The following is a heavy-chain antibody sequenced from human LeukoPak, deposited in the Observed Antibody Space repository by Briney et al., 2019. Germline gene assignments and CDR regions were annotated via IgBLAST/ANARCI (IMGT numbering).Heavy chain of an antibody. CDR3: VKEASSGNLVTIDC. V-gene: IGHV3-23*01. CDR1: GFTFRNYV. Sequence: GGSLRLSCAASGFTFRNYVMSWVRQTPGKGLEWVSAITGDGGGTNHADSVKGRFTISRDNSKNILYLQMNSLRADDTAAYYCVKEASSGNLVTIDCWGQGTLVTVSS. D-gene: IGHD1-26*01. CDR2: ITGDGGGT. J-gene: IGHJ4*02.